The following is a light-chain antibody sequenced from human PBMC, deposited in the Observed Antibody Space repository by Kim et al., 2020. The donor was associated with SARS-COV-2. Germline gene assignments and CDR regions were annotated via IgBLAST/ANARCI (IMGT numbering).Light chain of an antibody. CDR2: DVS. Sequence: QSALTQPRSVSGSPGQPVTISCTGTSSDVGGYNYVSWYQQHAGKAPKLMIYDVSKRPSGVPDRFSGSKSGNTASLTISGLQAEDEADYYCCSYVGSWVFGGGTKLTVL. J-gene: IGLJ3*02. CDR3: CSYVGSWV. V-gene: IGLV2-11*01. CDR1: SSDVGGYNY.